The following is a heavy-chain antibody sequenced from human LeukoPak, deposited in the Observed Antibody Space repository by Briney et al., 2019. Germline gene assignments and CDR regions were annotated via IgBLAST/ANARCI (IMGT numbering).Heavy chain of an antibody. CDR2: IWFDGNKK. D-gene: IGHD3-10*01. CDR1: GFTFSSYG. Sequence: GGSLRLSCAASGFTFSSYGMHWVRQAPGKGLEWVALIWFDGNKKDYVDSVKGRFTISRDNSKKTLYLQMNSLRAEDTALYYCARAYYHASGGAFGMDVWGQGTTVTVSS. V-gene: IGHV3-33*01. CDR3: ARAYYHASGGAFGMDV. J-gene: IGHJ6*02.